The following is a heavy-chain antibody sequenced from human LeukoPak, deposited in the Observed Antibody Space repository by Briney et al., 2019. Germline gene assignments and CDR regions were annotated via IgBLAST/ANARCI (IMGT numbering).Heavy chain of an antibody. V-gene: IGHV3-23*01. CDR2: ISGSGGST. Sequence: GGSLRLSCAASGFTFSSYAMSWVRQAPGKGLEWVSAISGSGGSTYYADSVKGRFTISRDNSKNTLYLQMNSLRAEDTAVYYCAKDRGYPTGPYYYYYYGMDVWGQGTTVTVSS. D-gene: IGHD3-22*01. CDR3: AKDRGYPTGPYYYYYYGMDV. J-gene: IGHJ6*02. CDR1: GFTFSSYA.